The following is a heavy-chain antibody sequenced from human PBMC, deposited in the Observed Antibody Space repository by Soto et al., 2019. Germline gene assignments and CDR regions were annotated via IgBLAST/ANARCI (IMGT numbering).Heavy chain of an antibody. J-gene: IGHJ4*02. V-gene: IGHV3-30*18. CDR3: AKMGDSSSYNY. CDR1: GFTFSSYG. CDR2: ISYDGSNK. Sequence: AGGSLRLSCAASGFTFSSYGMHWVRQAPGKGLEWVAVISYDGSNKYYADSVKGRFTISRDNSKNTLYLQMNSLRAEDTAVYYCAKMGDSSSYNYWGQGTLVTVSS. D-gene: IGHD6-13*01.